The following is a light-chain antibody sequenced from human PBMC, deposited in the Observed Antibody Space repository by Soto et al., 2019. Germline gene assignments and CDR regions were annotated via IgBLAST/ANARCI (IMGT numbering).Light chain of an antibody. V-gene: IGKV3-20*01. CDR1: QGVGSKY. CDR2: AAS. CDR3: QQYGNSPGIT. J-gene: IGKJ5*01. Sequence: EIALTQSPGTLSLSPGERATLSCRASQGVGSKYLAWYQQKPGQAPRLLIYAASTRATGIPDRFSGSGYGTEFNFTISSLEPEDFAVYYCQQYGNSPGITFGQGTRLEIK.